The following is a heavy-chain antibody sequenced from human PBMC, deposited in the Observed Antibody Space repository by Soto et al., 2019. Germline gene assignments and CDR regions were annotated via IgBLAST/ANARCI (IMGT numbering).Heavy chain of an antibody. CDR3: AKDRRAGGNSAFYFDF. CDR2: ISATGGGT. J-gene: IGHJ4*02. V-gene: IGHV3-23*01. CDR1: GFTFSSYA. D-gene: IGHD3-16*01. Sequence: GGSLRLSCAASGFTFSSYAMHRVRQAPGKGLEWVSLISATGGGTYYADSVKGRFTISRDNSHNTLYLQVHSLTAEDTAVYYCAKDRRAGGNSAFYFDFWGQGAQVTVSS.